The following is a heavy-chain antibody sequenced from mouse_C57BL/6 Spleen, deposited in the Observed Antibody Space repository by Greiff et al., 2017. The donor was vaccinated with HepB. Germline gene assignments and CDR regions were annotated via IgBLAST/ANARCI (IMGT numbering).Heavy chain of an antibody. J-gene: IGHJ4*01. CDR1: GYTFTSYD. V-gene: IGHV1-85*01. Sequence: VQLQQSGPELVKPGASVKLSCKASGYTFTSYDINWVKQRPGQGLEWIGWIYPRDGSTKYNEKFKGKAPLTVDTSSSPAYMELNSLTSEDSAFYFCAREDYSGSSWAMDYWGQGTSVTVSS. D-gene: IGHD1-1*01. CDR3: AREDYSGSSWAMDY. CDR2: IYPRDGST.